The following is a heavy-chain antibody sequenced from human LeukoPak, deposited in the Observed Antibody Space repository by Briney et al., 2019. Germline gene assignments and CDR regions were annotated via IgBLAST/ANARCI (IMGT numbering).Heavy chain of an antibody. CDR2: INPNSGGT. CDR3: ATDPIGYYYDSSGQADY. D-gene: IGHD3-22*01. Sequence: ASVKVSCKASGYTFTGYYMHWVRQAPGQGLEWMGWINPNSGGTNYAQKFQGRVTMTRDTSISTAYMELSRLRSDDTAVYYCATDPIGYYYDSSGQADYWGQGTLVTVSS. J-gene: IGHJ4*02. CDR1: GYTFTGYY. V-gene: IGHV1-2*02.